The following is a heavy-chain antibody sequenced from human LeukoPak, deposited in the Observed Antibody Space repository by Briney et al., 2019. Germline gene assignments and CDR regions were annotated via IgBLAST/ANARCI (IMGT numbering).Heavy chain of an antibody. CDR1: GFTVSNSY. J-gene: IGHJ4*02. V-gene: IGHV3-53*01. Sequence: PGGSLRLSCAASGFTVSNSYMSWVRQAPGKGLEWVSVIYSGGTTYYADSVKGRFTISRDNSKNTLYLQMNSLRADDAAVYYCARDGASGWSYVYRGQGTLVTVSS. D-gene: IGHD6-19*01. CDR2: IYSGGTT. CDR3: ARDGASGWSYVY.